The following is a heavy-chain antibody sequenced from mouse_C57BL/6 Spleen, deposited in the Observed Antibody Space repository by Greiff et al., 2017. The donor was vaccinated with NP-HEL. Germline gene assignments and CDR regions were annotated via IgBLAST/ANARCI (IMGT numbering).Heavy chain of an antibody. V-gene: IGHV1-42*01. D-gene: IGHD2-5*01. CDR2: INPSTGGT. J-gene: IGHJ2*01. CDR3: ARGGYSNPFDY. Sequence: DVQLQESGPELVKPGASVKISCKASGYSFTGYYMNWVKQSPEKSLEWIGEINPSTGGTTYNQKFKAKATLTVDKSSSTAYMQLKSLTSEDSAVYYCARGGYSNPFDYWGQGTTLTVSS. CDR1: GYSFTGYY.